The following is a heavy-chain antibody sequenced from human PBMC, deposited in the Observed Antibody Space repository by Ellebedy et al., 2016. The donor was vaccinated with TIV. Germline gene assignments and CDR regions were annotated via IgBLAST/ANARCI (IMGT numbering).Heavy chain of an antibody. V-gene: IGHV1-2*02. CDR2: INPNSGGT. Sequence: ASVKVSCXASGYTFTGYYMHWVRQAPGQGLEWMGWINPNSGGTNYAQKFQGRVTMTRDTSISTAYMELSRLRSDDTAVYYCAREFDCSSTRCWGGYYMDVWGKGTTVTVSS. CDR3: AREFDCSSTRCWGGYYMDV. D-gene: IGHD2-2*01. J-gene: IGHJ6*03. CDR1: GYTFTGYY.